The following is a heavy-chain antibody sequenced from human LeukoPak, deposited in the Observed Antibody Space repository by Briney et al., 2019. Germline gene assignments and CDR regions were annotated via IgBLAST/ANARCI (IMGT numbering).Heavy chain of an antibody. D-gene: IGHD3-22*01. CDR1: GYSFTGYY. J-gene: IGHJ4*02. Sequence: ASVKVSCKASGYSFTGYYMHWVRQAPGQGLEWMGWINPNRGGTNYAQKFQGRVTMTRDTSISTAYMELSRLRSDDTSVYYCARALYYDSSGYYENFDYWGQGTLVTVSS. CDR2: INPNRGGT. V-gene: IGHV1-2*02. CDR3: ARALYYDSSGYYENFDY.